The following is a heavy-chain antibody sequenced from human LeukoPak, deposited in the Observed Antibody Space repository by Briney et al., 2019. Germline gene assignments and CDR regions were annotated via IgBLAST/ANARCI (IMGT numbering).Heavy chain of an antibody. CDR3: AKDGIAVAGKTVYYFDY. D-gene: IGHD6-19*01. J-gene: IGHJ4*02. Sequence: GRSLRLSCATSGFTFSSYGMHWVRQAPGKGLEWVAVIWYDGSNKYYADSVKGRFTISRDNAKNSLYLQMNSLRAEDTALYYCAKDGIAVAGKTVYYFDYWGQGTLVTVSS. CDR2: IWYDGSNK. CDR1: GFTFSSYG. V-gene: IGHV3-33*03.